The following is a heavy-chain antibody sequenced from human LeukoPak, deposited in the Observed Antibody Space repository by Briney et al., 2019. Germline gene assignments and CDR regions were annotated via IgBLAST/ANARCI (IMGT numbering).Heavy chain of an antibody. D-gene: IGHD3-22*01. CDR3: ARAVGSRDYDSSGYEYHFDY. CDR2: IKQDGSEK. J-gene: IGHJ4*02. V-gene: IGHV3-7*01. CDR1: GFTFSSYW. Sequence: GGSLRLSCAASGFTFSSYWMSWVRQAPGKGLEWVANIKQDGSEKYYVDSVKGRFTISRDNAKNSLYLQMNSVGAEDTAVYYCARAVGSRDYDSSGYEYHFDYWGQGTLVTVSS.